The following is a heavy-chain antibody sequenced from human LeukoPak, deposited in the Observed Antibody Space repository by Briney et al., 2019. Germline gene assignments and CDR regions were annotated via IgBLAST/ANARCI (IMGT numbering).Heavy chain of an antibody. J-gene: IGHJ4*02. CDR3: AKPTTPNYYYDSSPYFDY. CDR1: GFTFSSYA. Sequence: GGSLRLSCTASGFTFSSYAMHWVRQAPGKGLEWVAVISYDGSNKYYADSVKGRFTISRDNSKNTLYLQMNSLRAEDTAVYYCAKPTTPNYYYDSSPYFDYWGQGTLVTVSS. CDR2: ISYDGSNK. D-gene: IGHD3-22*01. V-gene: IGHV3-30*18.